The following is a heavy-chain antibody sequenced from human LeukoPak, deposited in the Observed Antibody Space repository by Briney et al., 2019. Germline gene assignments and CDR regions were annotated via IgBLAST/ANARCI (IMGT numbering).Heavy chain of an antibody. CDR2: IYPGDSDT. Sequence: GESLKISCKGSGYIFTTYWIGWVRQLPGKGLEWMGIIYPGDSDTRYSPSFQGQVTISADKSISTAYLQWSSLNASDTAMYYCARHLVGPTTLSAFDIWGRGTVVTVSS. CDR1: GYIFTTYW. D-gene: IGHD1-26*01. V-gene: IGHV5-51*01. J-gene: IGHJ3*02. CDR3: ARHLVGPTTLSAFDI.